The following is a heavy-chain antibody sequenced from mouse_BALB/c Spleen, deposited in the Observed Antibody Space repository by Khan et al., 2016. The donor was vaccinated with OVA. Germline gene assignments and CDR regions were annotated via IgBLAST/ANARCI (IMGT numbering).Heavy chain of an antibody. V-gene: IGHV5-17*02. J-gene: IGHJ2*01. D-gene: IGHD1-1*01. CDR1: GFTFSTYG. CDR3: ATSYFYGYYFDY. Sequence: EVQVVESGGGLVQPGGSQKLSCAASGFTFSTYGMHWVRQAPEKGLEWVAYISGDSSTVYYADTVKGRFNISRDHPTNTLFLQMTSLMSEDTARYYCATSYFYGYYFDYWGPGTTLTVSS. CDR2: ISGDSSTV.